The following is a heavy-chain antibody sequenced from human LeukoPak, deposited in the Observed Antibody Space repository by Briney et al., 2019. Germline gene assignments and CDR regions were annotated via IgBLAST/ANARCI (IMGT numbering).Heavy chain of an antibody. CDR1: GFTFSDYY. V-gene: IGHV3-11*01. CDR2: ISSSGSTI. Sequence: PGGSLRLSYAASGFTFSDYYMSWIRQAPGKGLEWVSYISSSGSTIYYADSVKGRFTISRDNAKNSLYLQMNSLRAEDTAVYYCARDPWDGYNPFFDYWGQGTLVTVSS. J-gene: IGHJ4*02. CDR3: ARDPWDGYNPFFDY. D-gene: IGHD5-24*01.